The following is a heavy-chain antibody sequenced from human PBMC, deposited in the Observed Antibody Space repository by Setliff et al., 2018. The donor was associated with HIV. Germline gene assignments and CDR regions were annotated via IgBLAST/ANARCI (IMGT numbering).Heavy chain of an antibody. J-gene: IGHJ4*02. CDR2: ISSSSSYI. V-gene: IGHV3-21*01. D-gene: IGHD3-22*01. CDR1: GFTFSSYS. Sequence: VGSLRLSCAASGFTFSSYSMNWVRQAPGKGLEWVSSISSSSSYIYYADSVKGRFTISRDNAKNSLYPQMNSLRAEDTAVYCCARGPYYYDSSGPFDYWGQGTLVTVSS. CDR3: ARGPYYYDSSGPFDY.